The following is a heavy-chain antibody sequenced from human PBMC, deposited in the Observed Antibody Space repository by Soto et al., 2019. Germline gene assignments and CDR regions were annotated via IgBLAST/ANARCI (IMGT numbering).Heavy chain of an antibody. CDR2: ISGSGGST. V-gene: IGHV3-23*01. Sequence: GGSLRLSCAASGFTFSSYAMSWVRQAPGKGLEWVSAISGSGGSTYYADSVKGRFTISRDNSKNTLYLQMNSLRAEDTAVYYCAKSPREDIVLMVYAEEAYSSRWYAAYWGQGSLVTGSS. CDR3: AKSPREDIVLMVYAEEAYSSRWYAAY. J-gene: IGHJ1*01. D-gene: IGHD2-8*01. CDR1: GFTFSSYA.